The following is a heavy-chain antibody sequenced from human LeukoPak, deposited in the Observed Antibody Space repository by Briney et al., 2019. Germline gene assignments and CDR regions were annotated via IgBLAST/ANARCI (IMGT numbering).Heavy chain of an antibody. D-gene: IGHD3-10*01. V-gene: IGHV1-46*01. CDR2: INPSGSST. CDR3: ARGWFGELPLNY. Sequence: ASVKVSCKASGDTFTNYYIHWVRQAPGQGLEWTGIINPSGSSTSYAQKFQGRVTMTRDTSTSTVNMELRSLRSDDTAVYYCARGWFGELPLNYWGQGTLVTVSS. J-gene: IGHJ4*02. CDR1: GDTFTNYY.